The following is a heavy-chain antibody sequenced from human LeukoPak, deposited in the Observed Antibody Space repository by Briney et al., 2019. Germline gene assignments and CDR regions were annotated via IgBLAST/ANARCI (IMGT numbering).Heavy chain of an antibody. CDR1: GGTFSSYA. CDR3: ARGSGTMIVVVKAFDI. D-gene: IGHD3-22*01. CDR2: IIPILGIA. Sequence: SVKVSCKASGGTFSSYAISWVRQAPGQGLEWMGRIIPILGIANYAQKFLGRVTITADKSTSTAYMELSSLRSEDTAVYYCARGSGTMIVVVKAFDIWGQGTMVTVSS. V-gene: IGHV1-69*04. J-gene: IGHJ3*02.